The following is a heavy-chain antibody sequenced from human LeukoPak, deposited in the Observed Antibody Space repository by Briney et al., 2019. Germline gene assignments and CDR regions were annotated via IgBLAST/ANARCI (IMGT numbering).Heavy chain of an antibody. J-gene: IGHJ4*02. D-gene: IGHD3-3*01. CDR2: IKQDRSEK. CDR3: ARLREIPVFGVVTKSTSYFDY. V-gene: IGHV3-7*01. CDR1: GFTFSSYA. Sequence: GGSLRLSCAASGFTFSSYAMSWVRQAPGKGLELVANIKQDRSEKYYVDSEKGRFTISRDNAKNSLYLQMNSLRAEDTAVYYCARLREIPVFGVVTKSTSYFDYWGQGTLVTVSS.